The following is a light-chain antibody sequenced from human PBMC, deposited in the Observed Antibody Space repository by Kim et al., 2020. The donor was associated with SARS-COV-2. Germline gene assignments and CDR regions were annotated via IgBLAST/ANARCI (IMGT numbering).Light chain of an antibody. V-gene: IGKV3-20*01. CDR3: QQCRSAPLT. CDR1: QSVSNNC. J-gene: IGKJ4*01. Sequence: ENVFTQSPGTLSLSPGERATLSCRASQSVSNNCLAWYQQKPGQAPRLLIYGTSSRATGIPDRFSGGGSGTDFTLTISRLESEDFAVYFCQQCRSAPLTFGGGTKVDIK. CDR2: GTS.